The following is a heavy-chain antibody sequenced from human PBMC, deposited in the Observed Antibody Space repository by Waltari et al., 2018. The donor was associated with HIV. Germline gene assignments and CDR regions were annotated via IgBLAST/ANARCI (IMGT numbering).Heavy chain of an antibody. CDR3: ARGLVSNFDY. D-gene: IGHD4-4*01. Sequence: QVQLQQSGAGLLKPSERLSLTCAVHAGSFSGYYWSWIRQPPGKGLEWIGKINHSGSTNYNPSLKSRVTISVDTSKNQFSLKLSSVTAADTAVYYCARGLVSNFDYWGQGTLVTVSS. J-gene: IGHJ4*02. CDR2: INHSGST. V-gene: IGHV4-34*01. CDR1: AGSFSGYY.